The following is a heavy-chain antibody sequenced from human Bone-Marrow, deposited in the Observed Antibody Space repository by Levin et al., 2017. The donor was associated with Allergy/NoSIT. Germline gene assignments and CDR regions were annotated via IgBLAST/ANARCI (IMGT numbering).Heavy chain of an antibody. CDR3: ARAGGLRGGYSTAGYYYGMDV. Sequence: GGSLRLSCAASGFTFSGYAMHWVRQAPGKGLEWVALISYDGSNKYDGDSVKGRFTISRDNSKNTLYLQMNSLRPEDTGVYYCARAGGLRGGYSTAGYYYGMDVWGQGTTVTVSS. V-gene: IGHV3-30*04. J-gene: IGHJ6*02. CDR2: ISYDGSNK. D-gene: IGHD5-18*01. CDR1: GFTFSGYA.